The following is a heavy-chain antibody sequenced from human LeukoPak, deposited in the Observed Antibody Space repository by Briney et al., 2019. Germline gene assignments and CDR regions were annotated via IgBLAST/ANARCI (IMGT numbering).Heavy chain of an antibody. V-gene: IGHV4-39*07. J-gene: IGHJ4*02. Sequence: SETLSLTCTVSGGSISSSDYYWGWIRQPPGKGLEWIAGIYYSGTTHYNLSLKSRVTMSADTSKNQFSLKLSSVAAADTAVYYCARAPYSGSYHESVSYYFDYWGQGTLVTVSS. CDR2: IYYSGTT. D-gene: IGHD1-26*01. CDR1: GGSISSSDYY. CDR3: ARAPYSGSYHESVSYYFDY.